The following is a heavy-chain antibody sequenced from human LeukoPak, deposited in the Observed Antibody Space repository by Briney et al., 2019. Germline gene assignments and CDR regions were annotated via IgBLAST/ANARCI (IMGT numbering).Heavy chain of an antibody. CDR1: GFTFSSYA. CDR2: ISDSGSST. CDR3: AKPYPTLTTSAVLDN. D-gene: IGHD1-1*01. J-gene: IGHJ4*02. V-gene: IGHV3-23*01. Sequence: GGSLRLSCAASGFTFSSYAMNWVRQAPGKGLEWVSTISDSGSSTYYADSVKGRFTISRDNSKNTVYLQINTLRTDDAAIYYCAKPYPTLTTSAVLDNWGQGTLVTVSS.